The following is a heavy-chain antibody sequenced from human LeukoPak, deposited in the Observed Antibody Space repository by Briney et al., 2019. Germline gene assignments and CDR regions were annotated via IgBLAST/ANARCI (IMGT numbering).Heavy chain of an antibody. CDR2: ISSSGSTI. D-gene: IGHD3-22*01. J-gene: IGHJ4*02. V-gene: IGHV3-48*03. Sequence: GGSLRLSCAASGFTFSSYEMNWVRQAPGKGLEWVSYISSSGSTIYYADSVKGRFTISRDNAKNSLYLQMNSLRAEDTAVCYCAREGTYYYDSSGYYLDYWGQGTLVTVSS. CDR1: GFTFSSYE. CDR3: AREGTYYYDSSGYYLDY.